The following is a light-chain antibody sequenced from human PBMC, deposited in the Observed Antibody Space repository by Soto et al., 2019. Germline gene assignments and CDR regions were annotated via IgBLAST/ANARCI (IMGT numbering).Light chain of an antibody. CDR1: QSVSSSY. CDR2: GAS. Sequence: EIVLTPSPGTLSLSPGERVTLSCRASQSVSSSYLAWYQQKPRRAPSLLIYGASSRATGNPDRFSGSGSGTDFTLTISRLEPEDFSVYYCQQYGSSPLWAFGQGTKVDIK. CDR3: QQYGSSPLWA. V-gene: IGKV3-20*01. J-gene: IGKJ1*01.